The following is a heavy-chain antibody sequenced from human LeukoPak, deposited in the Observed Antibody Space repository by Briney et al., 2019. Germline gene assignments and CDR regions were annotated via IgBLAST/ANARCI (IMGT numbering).Heavy chain of an antibody. J-gene: IGHJ4*02. CDR3: ARDAPGGNVDY. V-gene: IGHV4-59*11. CDR2: IYYSGST. CDR1: GGSISSHY. Sequence: SETLSLTCTVSGGSISSHYWSWIRQPPGKGLEWIGYIYYSGSTNYNPSLKRRVTISVDTSKNQCSLKLSSVTAADTAVYYCARDAPGGNVDYWGQGTLVTVSS. D-gene: IGHD2-8*02.